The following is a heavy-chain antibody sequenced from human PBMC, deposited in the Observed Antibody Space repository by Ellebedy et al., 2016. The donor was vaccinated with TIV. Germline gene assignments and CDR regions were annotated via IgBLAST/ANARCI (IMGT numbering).Heavy chain of an antibody. CDR3: VRRGAPSSAIGDPNWFDP. CDR1: GYIFTNYY. J-gene: IGHJ5*02. D-gene: IGHD3-16*01. Sequence: GESLKISCAASGYIFTNYYIGWVRQMPGKGLEWMGIIYPGYSDTIYSPSFQGHVTISADKSNTTAYLQWSSLKASDTAIYYCVRRGAPSSAIGDPNWFDPWGQGTLVIVSS. V-gene: IGHV5-51*01. CDR2: IYPGYSDT.